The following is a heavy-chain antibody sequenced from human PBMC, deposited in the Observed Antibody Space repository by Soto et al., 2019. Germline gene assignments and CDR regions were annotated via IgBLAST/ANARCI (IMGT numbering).Heavy chain of an antibody. Sequence: QVQLQESGPGLVKPSQTLSLTCSVSGGSFSSGDSYWSWIRQPPGRGLEWLGYIFYTGTTFYNPSLKSRVSISVDRSKNQFSLKLSSVTAADTAVYYCARDLRAMIGAFDIWGQGTMVTVSS. J-gene: IGHJ3*02. V-gene: IGHV4-30-4*01. CDR3: ARDLRAMIGAFDI. D-gene: IGHD3-22*01. CDR1: GGSFSSGDSY. CDR2: IFYTGTT.